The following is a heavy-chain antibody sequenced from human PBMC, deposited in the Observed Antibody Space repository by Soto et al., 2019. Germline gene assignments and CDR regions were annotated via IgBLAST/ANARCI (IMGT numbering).Heavy chain of an antibody. V-gene: IGHV1-18*01. J-gene: IGHJ4*01. Sequence: ASVKVSCKASGYTFTSYGIILVRQAPGQGLEWMGWISAYNGNTNYAQKLQGRVTTTTDPSTSTAYMELRSLRSYDTSVYYCARGRKLLCFGELLNDFYYWG. CDR1: GYTFTSYG. D-gene: IGHD3-10*01. CDR3: ARGRKLLCFGELLNDFYY. CDR2: ISAYNGNT.